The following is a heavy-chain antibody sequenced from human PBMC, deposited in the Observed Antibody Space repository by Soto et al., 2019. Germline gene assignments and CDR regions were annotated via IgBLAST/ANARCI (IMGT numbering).Heavy chain of an antibody. D-gene: IGHD6-19*01. V-gene: IGHV4-39*01. CDR2: IYYSGST. CDR1: GGSISSSSYY. Sequence: SETLSLTCTVSGGSISSSSYYWGWIRQPPGKGLEWIGSIYYSGSTYYNPSLKSRVTISVDTSKNQFSLKLSSVTAADTAVYYCVLKPYSSGWGFDYWGQGTLVTVSS. CDR3: VLKPYSSGWGFDY. J-gene: IGHJ4*02.